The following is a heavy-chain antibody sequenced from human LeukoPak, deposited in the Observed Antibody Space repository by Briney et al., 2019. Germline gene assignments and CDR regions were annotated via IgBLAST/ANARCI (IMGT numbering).Heavy chain of an antibody. CDR3: AKDKKWDYYFDY. CDR2: ISYDGSNK. V-gene: IGHV3-30-3*01. CDR1: GFTFSSYA. Sequence: GRSLRLSCAASGFTFSSYAMHWVRQAPGKGLEWVAVISYDGSNKYYADSVKGRFTISRDNSKNTLYLQMNSLRAEDTAVYYCAKDKKWDYYFDYWGQGTLVTVSS. J-gene: IGHJ4*02. D-gene: IGHD1-26*01.